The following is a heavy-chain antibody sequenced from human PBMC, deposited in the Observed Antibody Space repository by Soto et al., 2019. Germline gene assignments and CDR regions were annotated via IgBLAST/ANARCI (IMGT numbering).Heavy chain of an antibody. Sequence: ETLSLTCTVSGASISSDNYYWGWIRQPPGKGLEWIGTFYYSGNIYYNPSLRSRVTLSVDTSKNRFSLKLTSVTAADTAVYYCASRQNGEYRNSDFFDSWGQGTLVTVSS. CDR3: ASRQNGEYRNSDFFDS. CDR2: FYYSGNI. J-gene: IGHJ4*02. D-gene: IGHD3-10*01. CDR1: GASISSDNYY. V-gene: IGHV4-39*02.